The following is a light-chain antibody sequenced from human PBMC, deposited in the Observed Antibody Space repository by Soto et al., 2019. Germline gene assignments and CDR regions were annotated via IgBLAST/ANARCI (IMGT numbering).Light chain of an antibody. V-gene: IGKV3-20*01. CDR3: QQYGNLPRT. J-gene: IGKJ1*01. CDR2: GAS. Sequence: EIVLTQSPGTLSLSPGERATLSCRASQSVRNSYLAWYQEKPGQAPRLLVYGASSRATGIPDRFSGSGSGTDFTLTISRLEPEDFAVYYCQQYGNLPRTFGQGTKVEIK. CDR1: QSVRNSY.